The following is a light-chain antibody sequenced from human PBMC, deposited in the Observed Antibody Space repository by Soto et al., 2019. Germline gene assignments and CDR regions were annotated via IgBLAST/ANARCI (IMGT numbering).Light chain of an antibody. CDR1: SSDVGRYNI. V-gene: IGLV2-23*01. CDR3: CSYAHTSRV. J-gene: IGLJ3*02. Sequence: QSALTQPASVSGSPGQSITISCTGTSSDVGRYNIVSWYQQHPGKAPKLMIYEGSKRPSGVPDRFSGSKSGNTASLTISWLQAEDEADYYCCSYAHTSRVFGGGTKLTVL. CDR2: EGS.